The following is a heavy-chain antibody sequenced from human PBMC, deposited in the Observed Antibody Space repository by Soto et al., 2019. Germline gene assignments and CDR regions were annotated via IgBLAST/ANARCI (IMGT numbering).Heavy chain of an antibody. V-gene: IGHV4-31*03. CDR2: IYYSGST. CDR1: GGSISSAYHY. Sequence: QVQLQESGPGLVKPSQTLSLTCTVSGGSISSAYHYWSWIRQHPGKGLEWIGYIYYSGSTDYNPSLKSRVILSVDTSRNQFSLNLSSVTAADTAVYYCAAAAHYYYASESYRAFDIWGQGTLVTVSS. CDR3: AAAAHYYYASESYRAFDI. J-gene: IGHJ3*02. D-gene: IGHD3-10*01.